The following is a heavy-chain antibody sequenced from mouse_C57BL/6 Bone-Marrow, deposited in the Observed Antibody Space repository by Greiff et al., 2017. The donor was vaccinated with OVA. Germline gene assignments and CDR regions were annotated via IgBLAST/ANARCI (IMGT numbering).Heavy chain of an antibody. D-gene: IGHD1-1*01. J-gene: IGHJ1*03. CDR3: ARSPNYGSSPYWYFDV. V-gene: IGHV1-77*01. Sequence: VKLVESGAELVKPGASVKISCKASGYTFTDYYINWVKQRPGQGLEWIGKIGPGSGSTYYNEKFKGKATLTADKSSSTAYMQLSSLTSEDSAVYFCARSPNYGSSPYWYFDVWGTGTTVTVSS. CDR2: IGPGSGST. CDR1: GYTFTDYY.